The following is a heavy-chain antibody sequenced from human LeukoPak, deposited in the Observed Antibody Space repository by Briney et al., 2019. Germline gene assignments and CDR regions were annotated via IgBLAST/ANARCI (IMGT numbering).Heavy chain of an antibody. Sequence: GASVKVSCKASGGTFSSYAISWVRQAPGQGLEWMGGIIPIFGTANYAQKFQGRVTITADESTSTAYMELSSLRSEDTAVYYCARDSRLGIIVGATIFDYWGQGTLVTVSS. J-gene: IGHJ4*02. V-gene: IGHV1-69*13. CDR3: ARDSRLGIIVGATIFDY. CDR2: IIPIFGTA. CDR1: GGTFSSYA. D-gene: IGHD1-26*01.